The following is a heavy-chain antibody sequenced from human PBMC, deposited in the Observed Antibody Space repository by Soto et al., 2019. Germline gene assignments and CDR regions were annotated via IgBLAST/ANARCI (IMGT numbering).Heavy chain of an antibody. V-gene: IGHV1-69*13. CDR1: AGTFSSYA. CDR3: ARGYYYDSSGYSVGTDYYYYGMDV. J-gene: IGHJ6*02. D-gene: IGHD3-22*01. Sequence: SVRVSCKASAGTFSSYAISWVRQAPGQGLEWMGGIIPIFGTANYAQKFQGRVTITADESTSTAYMELSSLGSEDTAVYYCARGYYYDSSGYSVGTDYYYYGMDVWGQGTTVTVSS. CDR2: IIPIFGTA.